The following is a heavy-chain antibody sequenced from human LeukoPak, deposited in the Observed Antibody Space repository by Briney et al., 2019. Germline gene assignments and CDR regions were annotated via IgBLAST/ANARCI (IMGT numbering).Heavy chain of an antibody. CDR3: ARENIVSTRDFDY. J-gene: IGHJ4*02. CDR2: LFYSGNM. D-gene: IGHD5/OR15-5a*01. CDR1: GGSISTGSYY. V-gene: IGHV4-39*07. Sequence: PSETLSLTCTVSGGSISTGSYYWAWIRQPPGKGLEWIGSLFYSGNMYYNPALNSRVTISVDTSKNQFSLRVNSATAADTAVYYCARENIVSTRDFDYWGQGTLVTVSS.